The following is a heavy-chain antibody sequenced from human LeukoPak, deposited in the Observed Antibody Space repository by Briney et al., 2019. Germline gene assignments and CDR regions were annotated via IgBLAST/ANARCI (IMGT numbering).Heavy chain of an antibody. D-gene: IGHD2-2*01. V-gene: IGHV4-30-2*01. Sequence: SETLSLTCTVSGGSISSGGYYWSWIRQPPGKGLEWIGYIYHSGSTYYNPSLKSRVTISVDRSKNQFSLKLSSVTAADTAVYYCARICVVVPAAAYYPDYWGQGTLVTVSS. J-gene: IGHJ4*02. CDR2: IYHSGST. CDR3: ARICVVVPAAAYYPDY. CDR1: GGSISSGGYY.